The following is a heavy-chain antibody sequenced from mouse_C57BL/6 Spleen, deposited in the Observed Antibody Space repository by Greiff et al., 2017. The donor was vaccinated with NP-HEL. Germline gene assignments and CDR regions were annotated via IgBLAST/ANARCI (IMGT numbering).Heavy chain of an antibody. CDR3: ARGVRDGNEYYFDY. D-gene: IGHD2-1*01. Sequence: VQLQQPGAELVMPGASVKLSCKASGYTFTSYWMHWVKQRPGQGLEWIGEIDPSDSYTNYNQKFKGKSTLTVDKSSSTAYMQLSSLTSEDSAVYYCARGVRDGNEYYFDYWGQGTTLTVSS. CDR1: GYTFTSYW. CDR2: IDPSDSYT. V-gene: IGHV1-69*01. J-gene: IGHJ2*01.